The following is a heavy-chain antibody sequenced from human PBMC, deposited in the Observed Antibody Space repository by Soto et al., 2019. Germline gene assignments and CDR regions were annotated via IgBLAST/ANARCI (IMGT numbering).Heavy chain of an antibody. CDR2: INPSGGST. CDR1: GYTFTSYY. Sequence: ASVKVSCKASGYTFTSYYMHWVRQAPGQGLEWMGIINPSGGSTSYAQKFQGRVTMTRDTSTSTVYMELSSLRSEDTAVYYCARRGLYYDSSGFDDFDIWGQGTTVTVSS. V-gene: IGHV1-46*01. J-gene: IGHJ3*02. D-gene: IGHD3-22*01. CDR3: ARRGLYYDSSGFDDFDI.